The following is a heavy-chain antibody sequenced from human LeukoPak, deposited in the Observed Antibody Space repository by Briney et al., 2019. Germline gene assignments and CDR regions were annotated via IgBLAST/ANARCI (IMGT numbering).Heavy chain of an antibody. CDR2: IYYSGST. D-gene: IGHD2-2*01. CDR1: GGSISSYY. CDR3: ARVCSSTSCYGMPNNGGIDY. Sequence: SETLSLTCTVSGGSISSYYWSWIRQPPGKGLEWIGYIYYSGSTNYNPSLMSRVTISVDTSKNQLSLKLSSVTAADTAVYYCARVCSSTSCYGMPNNGGIDYWGQGTLVTVSS. J-gene: IGHJ4*02. V-gene: IGHV4-59*01.